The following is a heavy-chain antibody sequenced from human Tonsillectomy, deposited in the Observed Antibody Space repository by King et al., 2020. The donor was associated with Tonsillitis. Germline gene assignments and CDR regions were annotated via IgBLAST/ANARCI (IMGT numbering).Heavy chain of an antibody. CDR1: GFSLSTDEMR. CDR2: IDWDVEK. V-gene: IGHV2-70*04. CDR3: TRSQAGSNWFDP. J-gene: IGHJ5*02. Sequence: TLKESGPALVKPTQTLTLTCTFSGFSLSTDEMRVSWVRQPPGKALEWLARIDWDVEKFYSKSLKTTLTISRDTSKNQVVLRMTNMDPGDTATYYCTRSQAGSNWFDPWGRGTLVTVSS.